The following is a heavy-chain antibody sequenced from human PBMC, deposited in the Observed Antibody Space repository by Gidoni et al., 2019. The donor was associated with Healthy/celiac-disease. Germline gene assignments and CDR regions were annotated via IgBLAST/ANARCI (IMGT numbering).Heavy chain of an antibody. V-gene: IGHV4-39*01. J-gene: IGHJ4*02. D-gene: IGHD6-6*01. CDR2: IYYSGST. CDR3: ARHPEQLVFFDY. CDR1: GGSISSSSYY. Sequence: QLQLQESGPGLVKPSETLSLTCPVSGGSISSSSYYWGWIRQPPGKGLEWIGSIYYSGSTYYNPSLKSRVTISVDTSKNQFSLKLSSVTAADTAVYYCARHPEQLVFFDYWGQGTLVTVSS.